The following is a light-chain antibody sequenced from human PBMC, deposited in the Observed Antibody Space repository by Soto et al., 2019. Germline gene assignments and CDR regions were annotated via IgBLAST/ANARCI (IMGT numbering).Light chain of an antibody. CDR1: ITDIGAYNY. V-gene: IGLV2-14*01. Sequence: LTQPASVSGSPGQSITISCTGTITDIGAYNYVSWYQQHPGKAPKLLIYGVSSRPSGVSNRFSGSKSGNAAYLTISGLQADDEADYYCSSYTSSITPYVFGTGTKVTVL. CDR2: GVS. CDR3: SSYTSSITPYV. J-gene: IGLJ1*01.